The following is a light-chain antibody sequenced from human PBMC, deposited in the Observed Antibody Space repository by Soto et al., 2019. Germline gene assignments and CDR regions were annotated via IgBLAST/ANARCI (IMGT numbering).Light chain of an antibody. CDR1: SSDVGGYNY. CDR3: SSYAASNNFGV. Sequence: QTVVTQPPSASGSPGQSVTISCAGTSSDVGGYNYVSWYQQHPGKAPKLMIYEINKRPSGVPDRFSGSKSGNTASLTVSGLQAEDEADYYCSSYAASNNFGVFGSGTKLTVL. CDR2: EIN. J-gene: IGLJ1*01. V-gene: IGLV2-8*01.